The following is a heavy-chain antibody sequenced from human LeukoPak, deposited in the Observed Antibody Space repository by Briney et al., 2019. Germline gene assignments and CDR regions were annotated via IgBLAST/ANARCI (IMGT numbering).Heavy chain of an antibody. D-gene: IGHD3-16*01. Sequence: SVKVSCKASGGTFSSYAISWVRQAPGQGLEWMGGIIPIFGTANYAQKFQGRVTITADESTSTAYMEPSSLRSEDTAVYYCARETRNEAYINWFDPWGQGTLVTVSS. J-gene: IGHJ5*02. CDR2: IIPIFGTA. CDR1: GGTFSSYA. V-gene: IGHV1-69*13. CDR3: ARETRNEAYINWFDP.